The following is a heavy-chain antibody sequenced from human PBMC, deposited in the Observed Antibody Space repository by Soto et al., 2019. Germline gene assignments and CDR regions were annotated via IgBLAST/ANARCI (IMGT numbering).Heavy chain of an antibody. CDR2: ISSSSSYI. CDR3: ARDSGSSSDYYGMDV. J-gene: IGHJ6*02. CDR1: GFIFTSYS. V-gene: IGHV3-21*01. D-gene: IGHD6-13*01. Sequence: PGGSLRLSCAASGFIFTSYSMNWVRQAPGKGLEWVSSISSSSSYIYYADSVKGRFTISRDNAKNPLYLQMSSLRAEDTAVYYCARDSGSSSDYYGMDVWGQGTTVTVSS.